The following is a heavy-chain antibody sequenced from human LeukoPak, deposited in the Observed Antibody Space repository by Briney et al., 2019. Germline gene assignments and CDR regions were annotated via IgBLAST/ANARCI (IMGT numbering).Heavy chain of an antibody. D-gene: IGHD3-22*01. CDR1: GFTFSSYA. V-gene: IGHV3-23*01. CDR3: AKDRFYYDSSGIDAFDI. J-gene: IGHJ3*02. Sequence: PGGSLRLSCAASGFTFSSYAMSWVRQAPGKGLEWVSAISGSGGSTYYADSVKGRFTISRDNSKNTLYLQMNSLRAEDTAVYYCAKDRFYYDSSGIDAFDIWGRGTMVTVSS. CDR2: ISGSGGST.